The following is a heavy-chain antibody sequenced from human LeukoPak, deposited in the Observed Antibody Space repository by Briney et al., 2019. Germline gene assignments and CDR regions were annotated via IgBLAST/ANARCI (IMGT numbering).Heavy chain of an antibody. CDR1: GFTFSSYA. CDR3: AKDAANERTTVAYCNDY. V-gene: IGHV3-23*01. D-gene: IGHD4-23*01. Sequence: GGSLRLSCEASGFTFSSYAMSWVRQAPGKGPEWVSAISGGAFNTYYADSVKGRFTISRDSSKNTLYLQMNSLRVEDTAVYYCAKDAANERTTVAYCNDYWGQGTLVTVSS. J-gene: IGHJ4*02. CDR2: ISGGAFNT.